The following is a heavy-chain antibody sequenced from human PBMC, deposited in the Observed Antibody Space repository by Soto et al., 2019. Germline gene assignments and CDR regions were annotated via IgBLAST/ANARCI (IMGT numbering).Heavy chain of an antibody. CDR3: ARGAYYDGSGYLRASDYGLDV. Sequence: PGESLKISCKGSGYSFTSYWIGWVRQMPGKGLEWMGIIYPGDSDTRYSPSFQGQVTISADKSISTAYLQWSSLKASDTPMYYCARGAYYDGSGYLRASDYGLDVWGRRTTFAVAS. J-gene: IGHJ6*01. CDR2: IYPGDSDT. V-gene: IGHV5-51*01. CDR1: GYSFTSYW. D-gene: IGHD3-22*01.